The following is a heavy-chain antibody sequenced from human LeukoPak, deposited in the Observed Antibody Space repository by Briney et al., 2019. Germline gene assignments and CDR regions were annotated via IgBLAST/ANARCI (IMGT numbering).Heavy chain of an antibody. J-gene: IGHJ4*02. D-gene: IGHD2-15*01. Sequence: SETLSLTCAVSGGSISSNNWWIWVRQSPEKGLEWIGEIYHDGSTNYNPSLKSRVTISVDTSKNQFSLKLSSVTAADTAVYYCASHYCSGGSCSWYFDYWGQGTLVTVSS. CDR2: IYHDGST. CDR1: GGSISSNNW. CDR3: ASHYCSGGSCSWYFDY. V-gene: IGHV4-4*02.